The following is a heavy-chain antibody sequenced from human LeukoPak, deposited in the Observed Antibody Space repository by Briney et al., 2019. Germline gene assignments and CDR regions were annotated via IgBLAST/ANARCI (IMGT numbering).Heavy chain of an antibody. V-gene: IGHV4-30-2*01. D-gene: IGHD1-7*01. J-gene: IGHJ4*02. CDR1: GGSISSGGYS. CDR3: ARSSNWNYSYYFDY. Sequence: SQTQSLTCAVSGGSISSGGYSWSWIRQPPGKGLEWIGYIYHSGSTYYNPSLKSRVTISVDRSKNQFSLKLSSVTAADTAVYYCARSSNWNYSYYFDYWGQGTLVTVSS. CDR2: IYHSGST.